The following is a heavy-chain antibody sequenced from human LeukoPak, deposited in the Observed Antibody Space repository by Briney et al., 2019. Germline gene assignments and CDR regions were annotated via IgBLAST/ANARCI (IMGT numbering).Heavy chain of an antibody. D-gene: IGHD6-19*01. J-gene: IGHJ4*02. CDR3: AKARLSTGWAYNDY. Sequence: GGSLRLSCAASGFTFTNYAMGWVRQAPGKGLEWVSAIVGGGGTTFYADSVKGRFTISRDNAKNTVSLQMNFLRAEDTAVYYCAKARLSTGWAYNDYWGQGTLVTVSS. CDR2: IVGGGGTT. CDR1: GFTFTNYA. V-gene: IGHV3-23*01.